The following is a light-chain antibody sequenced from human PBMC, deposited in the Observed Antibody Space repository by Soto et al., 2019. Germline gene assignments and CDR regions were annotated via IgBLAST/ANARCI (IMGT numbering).Light chain of an antibody. Sequence: QLVLTQPASVSGSPGQSITISCTGTSSDVGGYNYVSWYQQHPGKAPKLIIYDVSNRPSGVSDRFSGSKSGNTASLTISGLQAEDEADYYCSSYTSRSTLEIGGGTKVTVL. CDR1: SSDVGGYNY. J-gene: IGLJ2*01. CDR3: SSYTSRSTLE. V-gene: IGLV2-14*03. CDR2: DVS.